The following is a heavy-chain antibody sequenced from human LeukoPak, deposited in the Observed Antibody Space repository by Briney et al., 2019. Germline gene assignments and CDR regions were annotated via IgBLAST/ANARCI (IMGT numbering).Heavy chain of an antibody. V-gene: IGHV4-34*01. CDR3: AHAPSYTAINDY. J-gene: IGHJ4*02. D-gene: IGHD5-18*01. Sequence: SETLSLTCAVYGGSFSGDFWSWIRQSPGKGLEWIGEINHGGSTTYNPSLKSRVTISVDTSKNQFSLKLSSVTAADTAVYYCAHAPSYTAINDYWGQGTLVTVSS. CDR1: GGSFSGDF. CDR2: INHGGST.